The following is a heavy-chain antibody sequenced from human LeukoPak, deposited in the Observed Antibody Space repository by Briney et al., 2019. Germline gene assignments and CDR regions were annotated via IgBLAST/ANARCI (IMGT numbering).Heavy chain of an antibody. V-gene: IGHV3-23*01. CDR3: ARGAVYYFDY. D-gene: IGHD6-19*01. J-gene: IGHJ4*02. Sequence: GGSLRLSCAASGFTFSSYAMSWVRQAPGKGLEWVSGISGSDGSTYYADSVKGRFTISRDNSKNTLYLQMNSLRAEDTAVYYCARGAVYYFDYWGQGTLVTVSS. CDR1: GFTFSSYA. CDR2: ISGSDGST.